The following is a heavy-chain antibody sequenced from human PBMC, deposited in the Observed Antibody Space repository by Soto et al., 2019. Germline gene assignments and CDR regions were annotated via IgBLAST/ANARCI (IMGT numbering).Heavy chain of an antibody. V-gene: IGHV4-39*01. Sequence: LETLSLTCTVSGGSINSRDYYWGWIRQPPGKGLEWIGNIYYSGSTYYNPSLKSRVTVSVDTSKNQFSLRLSSVTAADTAVYYCPLGYCSSTACYEPFHFWGQGTMVTVSS. CDR1: GGSINSRDYY. CDR3: PLGYCSSTACYEPFHF. CDR2: IYYSGST. D-gene: IGHD2-2*01. J-gene: IGHJ3*01.